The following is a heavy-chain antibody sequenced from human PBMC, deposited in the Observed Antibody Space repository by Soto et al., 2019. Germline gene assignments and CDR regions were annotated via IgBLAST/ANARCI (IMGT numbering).Heavy chain of an antibody. Sequence: GSLRLSCTAXGFILTTYRMTWVRQAPGKGLEWVASINSGVTYIYYADSVRGRFSVSTGNAKNSMSLQMNSLRSEDTALYYCARDIYNSQTYSSFDSWGQGTLVTVSS. V-gene: IGHV3-21*01. CDR2: INSGVTYI. CDR1: GFILTTYR. CDR3: ARDIYNSQTYSSFDS. J-gene: IGHJ4*02. D-gene: IGHD2-21*01.